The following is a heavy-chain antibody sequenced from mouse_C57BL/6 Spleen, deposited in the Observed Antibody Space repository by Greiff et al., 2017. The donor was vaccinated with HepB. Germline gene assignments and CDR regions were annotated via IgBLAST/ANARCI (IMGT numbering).Heavy chain of an antibody. J-gene: IGHJ3*01. CDR3: ARGDYGLSFAY. CDR1: GYAFSSYW. D-gene: IGHD1-1*02. Sequence: QVQLQQSGAELVKPGASVKISCKASGYAFSSYWMNWVKQRPGKGLEWIGDIYPGSGSTNYNEKFKSKATLTVDTSSSTAYMQLSSLTSEDSAVYYCARGDYGLSFAYWGQGTLFTVSA. V-gene: IGHV1-80*01. CDR2: IYPGSGST.